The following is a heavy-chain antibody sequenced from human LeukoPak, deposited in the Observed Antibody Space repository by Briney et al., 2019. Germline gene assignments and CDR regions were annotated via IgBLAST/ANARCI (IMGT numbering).Heavy chain of an antibody. CDR2: ISYDGSNK. Sequence: GGSLRLSCAASGFTFSSYAMHWVRQVPGKGLEWVAVISYDGSNKYYADSVKGRFTISRDNSKNTLYLQMSSLRAEDTAVYYCARGGFDIWGQGTMVSVSS. V-gene: IGHV3-30-3*01. J-gene: IGHJ3*02. CDR1: GFTFSSYA. CDR3: ARGGFDI.